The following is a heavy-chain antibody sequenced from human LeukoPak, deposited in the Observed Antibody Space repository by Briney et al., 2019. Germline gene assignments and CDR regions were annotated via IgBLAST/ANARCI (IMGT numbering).Heavy chain of an antibody. Sequence: GASVKVSCKASGYTFTSYYMHWVRQAPGQGLEWMGIINPSGGSTSYAQKFQGRVTMTRDTSTSTVYMELSSLRSEDTAVYYCAKQSRGYYYDSSGSMEAFDIWGQGTMVTVSS. CDR1: GYTFTSYY. V-gene: IGHV1-46*01. CDR3: AKQSRGYYYDSSGSMEAFDI. D-gene: IGHD3-22*01. CDR2: INPSGGST. J-gene: IGHJ3*02.